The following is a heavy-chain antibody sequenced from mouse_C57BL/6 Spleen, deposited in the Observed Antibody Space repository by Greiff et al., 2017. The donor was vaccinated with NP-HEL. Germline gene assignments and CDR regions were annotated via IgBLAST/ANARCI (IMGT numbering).Heavy chain of an antibody. D-gene: IGHD2-4*01. CDR3: ARPYDYDKVFAY. CDR1: GYSFTGYY. CDR2: INPSTGGT. J-gene: IGHJ3*01. Sequence: VQLKQSGPELVKPGASVKISCKASGYSFTGYYMNWVKQSPEKSLEWIGEINPSTGGTTYNQKFKAKATLTVDKSSSTAYMQLKSLTSEDSAVYYCARPYDYDKVFAYWGQGTLVTVSA. V-gene: IGHV1-42*01.